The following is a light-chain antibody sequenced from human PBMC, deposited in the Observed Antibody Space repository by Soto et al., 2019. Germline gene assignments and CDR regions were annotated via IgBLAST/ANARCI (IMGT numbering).Light chain of an antibody. V-gene: IGLV4-69*01. CDR3: QTWGTGSASVV. CDR2: VNSGGSH. CDR1: SGHSNYA. J-gene: IGLJ7*01. Sequence: QSVLTQSPSASASLGASVKLTCTLSSGHSNYAIAWHQQQPEKGPRYLMKVNSGGSHIKGDGIPDRFSGSSSGAERYLFIFGLQSSAAAAYYLQTWGTGSASVVFGGGTQLTVL.